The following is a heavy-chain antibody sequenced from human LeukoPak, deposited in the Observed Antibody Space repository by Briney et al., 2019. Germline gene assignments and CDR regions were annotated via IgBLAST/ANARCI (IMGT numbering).Heavy chain of an antibody. CDR3: ARGREDYVPGSLLSFDQ. Sequence: KASETLSLTCTVSGGSISSSSYYWGWIRQPPGKGLEWIGSIYYSGSTYYNPSLKSRVTISVDTSKNQFSLKLSSVTAADTAVYYCARGREDYVPGSLLSFDQWGQGTLVTVSS. CDR1: GGSISSSSYY. V-gene: IGHV4-39*01. D-gene: IGHD3-10*02. CDR2: IYYSGST. J-gene: IGHJ4*02.